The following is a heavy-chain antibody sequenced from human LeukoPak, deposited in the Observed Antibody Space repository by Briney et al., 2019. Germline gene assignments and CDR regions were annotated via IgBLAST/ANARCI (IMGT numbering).Heavy chain of an antibody. CDR3: ARDLGSSGRAFDI. Sequence: GGSLRLSCAASGFTFSNYNMNWVRQAPGEGPEWVSSTSSSSTYIYYADSVKGRFTISRDNAKNSLYLQMNSLRAEDTAVYYCARDLGSSGRAFDIWGQGTMVTVSS. V-gene: IGHV3-21*01. J-gene: IGHJ3*02. D-gene: IGHD6-19*01. CDR1: GFTFSNYN. CDR2: TSSSSTYI.